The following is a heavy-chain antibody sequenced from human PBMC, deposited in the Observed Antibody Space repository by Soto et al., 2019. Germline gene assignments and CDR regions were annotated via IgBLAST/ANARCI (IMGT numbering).Heavy chain of an antibody. CDR2: ISYDGSNK. V-gene: IGHV3-30*18. Sequence: QVQLVESGGGVVQPGRSLRLSCAASGFTFSSYGMHWVRQAPGKGLEWVAVISYDGSNKYYADSVKGRFTISRDNSKNTLYLQMNSLRAEDTAVHYCAKDLWWLHGMDVWGQGTTVTVSS. CDR1: GFTFSSYG. CDR3: AKDLWWLHGMDV. D-gene: IGHD2-21*01. J-gene: IGHJ6*02.